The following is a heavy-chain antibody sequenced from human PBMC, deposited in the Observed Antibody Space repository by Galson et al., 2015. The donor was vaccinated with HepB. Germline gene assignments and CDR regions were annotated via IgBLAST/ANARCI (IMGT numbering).Heavy chain of an antibody. J-gene: IGHJ4*02. V-gene: IGHV3-30*18. CDR1: GFTFSNYG. CDR2: ISYDGGTK. CDR3: AKERYNGACGGNFDY. Sequence: SLRLSCAASGFTFSNYGMDWVRQAPGQGLEWVAVISYDGGTKYYGDSVRGRFTISRDSSKNTLYLQMNSLRAEDTAVYYCAKERYNGACGGNFDYWGQGTLVTVS. D-gene: IGHD1-1*01.